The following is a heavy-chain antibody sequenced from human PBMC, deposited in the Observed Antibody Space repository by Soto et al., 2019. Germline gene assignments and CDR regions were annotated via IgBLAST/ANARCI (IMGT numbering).Heavy chain of an antibody. D-gene: IGHD3-3*01. CDR3: TTDRNYGSWSTNYYYAMDV. Sequence: EVQLVESGGGLVEPGGSLRLSCAASGFTFNKAWMNWVRQAPGKGLEWVGRIESKTDGGTADYAVFVKGRFTISRDDSKSTLYLRMDGMKTEDTAVYFCTTDRNYGSWSTNYYYAMDVWGQGTTVTVSS. V-gene: IGHV3-15*07. CDR2: IESKTDGGTA. CDR1: GFTFNKAW. J-gene: IGHJ6*02.